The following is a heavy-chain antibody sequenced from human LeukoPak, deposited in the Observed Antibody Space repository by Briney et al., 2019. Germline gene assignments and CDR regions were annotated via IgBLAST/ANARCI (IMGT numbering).Heavy chain of an antibody. J-gene: IGHJ4*02. CDR2: INHGGST. D-gene: IGHD3-22*01. CDR3: ARSFDYYSSGYYPYYFDY. Sequence: SETLSLTCAVHGGSFSGNYYWNWIRQPPGKGLEWIAEINHGGSTNHNPSLKNRVTISVDKSKNQFSLKLNSVTAADTAVYYCARSFDYYSSGYYPYYFDYWGQGTLVTVSS. CDR1: GGSFSGNYY. V-gene: IGHV4-34*01.